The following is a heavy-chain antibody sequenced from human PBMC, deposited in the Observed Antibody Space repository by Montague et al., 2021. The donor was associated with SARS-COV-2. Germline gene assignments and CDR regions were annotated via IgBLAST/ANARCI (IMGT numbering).Heavy chain of an antibody. CDR1: GGSVSSGSYY. V-gene: IGHV4-61*01. J-gene: IGHJ6*02. D-gene: IGHD3-3*01. Sequence: SESLSLTCIVFGGSVSSGSYYWSWNRQPPGKGLEWIGYIYYSGSTNYTPSLKSRVTISVDTSKNQFSLKLSSVTAADTAVYYCARDPWRITIFGVVTRYGMDVWGQGTTVTVSS. CDR2: IYYSGST. CDR3: ARDPWRITIFGVVTRYGMDV.